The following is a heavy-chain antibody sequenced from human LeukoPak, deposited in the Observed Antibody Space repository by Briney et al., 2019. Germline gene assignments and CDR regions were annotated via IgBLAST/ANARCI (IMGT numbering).Heavy chain of an antibody. D-gene: IGHD2-8*01. V-gene: IGHV3-7*01. Sequence: GGSLRLSCAASGFTFSSYWMSWVRQAPGKGLEWVANIKQDGSEKYYVDSVKGRFTISRDNAKNSLYLQMNSLRAEDTAVYYCARDERIVLWVYAPPPYYYMDVGGKGTTVTVSS. J-gene: IGHJ6*03. CDR2: IKQDGSEK. CDR1: GFTFSSYW. CDR3: ARDERIVLWVYAPPPYYYMDV.